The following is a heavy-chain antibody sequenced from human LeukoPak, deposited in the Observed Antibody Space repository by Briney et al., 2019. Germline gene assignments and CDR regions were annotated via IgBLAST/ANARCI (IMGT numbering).Heavy chain of an antibody. J-gene: IGHJ2*01. CDR2: INPNSGGT. Sequence: GASVKVSCKASGYTFTGYYMHWVRQAPGQGLEWMGWINPNSGGTNYAQKFQGRVTMTRDTSISTAYMELSRLGSDDTAVYYCARAESYGDYHWYFDLWGRGTLVTVSS. D-gene: IGHD4-17*01. CDR3: ARAESYGDYHWYFDL. V-gene: IGHV1-2*02. CDR1: GYTFTGYY.